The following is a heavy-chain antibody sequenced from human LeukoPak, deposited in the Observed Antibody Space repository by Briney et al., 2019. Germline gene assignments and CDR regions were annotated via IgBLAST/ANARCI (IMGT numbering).Heavy chain of an antibody. CDR3: VRNAAMAADV. Sequence: QPGGSLRLSSAASGFTFSSYWMHWARQAPGQGLVWVSRINSDGSSTTYADSVKGRFTITRDNAKNTLFLQMNSLRAADTAVYYCVRNAAMAADVWGQGTMVTVSS. CDR1: GFTFSSYW. V-gene: IGHV3-74*01. CDR2: INSDGSST. J-gene: IGHJ3*01. D-gene: IGHD5-18*01.